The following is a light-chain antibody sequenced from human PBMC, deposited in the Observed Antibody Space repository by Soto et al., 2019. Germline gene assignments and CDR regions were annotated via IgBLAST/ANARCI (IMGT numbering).Light chain of an antibody. CDR1: QSVSSY. CDR3: QQRSNWPRVT. J-gene: IGKJ3*01. Sequence: EIVLTQSPATLSLSPGERATLSCRASQSVSSYLAWYQQKPGQAPRLLIYDASNRATGIPARFSGSGSGTDFTLTISSLEPEDFAVYYCQQRSNWPRVTFGPGTKVHI. CDR2: DAS. V-gene: IGKV3-11*01.